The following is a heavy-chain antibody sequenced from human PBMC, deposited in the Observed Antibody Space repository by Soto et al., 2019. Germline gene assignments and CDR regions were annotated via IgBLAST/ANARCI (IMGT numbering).Heavy chain of an antibody. CDR1: GFTFSNYA. CDR2: ISAIGDTT. V-gene: IGHV3-23*01. D-gene: IGHD3-3*01. CDR3: AKRVELRFLEWAPPADYYGMDV. J-gene: IGHJ6*02. Sequence: GGSLRLSCAASGFTFSNYAMNWVRQAPGRGLEWVSAISAIGDTTYYADPVKGRFTISRDNSKNTLSLQMNSLRAEDTAVYYCAKRVELRFLEWAPPADYYGMDVWGQGTTVTVS.